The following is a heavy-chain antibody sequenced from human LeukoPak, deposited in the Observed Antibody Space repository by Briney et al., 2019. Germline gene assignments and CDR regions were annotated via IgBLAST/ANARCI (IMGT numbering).Heavy chain of an antibody. V-gene: IGHV3-7*03. CDR3: ARGYGLAY. CDR1: GFTFSDYW. J-gene: IGHJ4*02. Sequence: PGGSLRLSCTASGFTFSDYWMSWVRQPPGKGLEWVANIKQDGSEKYYVDSVKGRFTISRANSKNSLYLQMNRLRAEDTAVYYCARGYGLAYWGQGTLVTVSS. CDR2: IKQDGSEK. D-gene: IGHD1-1*01.